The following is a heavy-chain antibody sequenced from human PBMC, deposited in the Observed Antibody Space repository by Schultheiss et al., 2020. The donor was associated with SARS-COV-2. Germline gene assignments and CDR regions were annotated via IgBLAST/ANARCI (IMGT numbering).Heavy chain of an antibody. CDR1: GFPFSTYA. CDR3: AREPPGKLWTEIDY. CDR2: ISYDGSTK. J-gene: IGHJ4*02. D-gene: IGHD3-16*01. V-gene: IGHV3-30*04. Sequence: GGSLRLSCAVSGFPFSTYAMHWVRQAPGRGLEWVAVISYDGSTKYYTDSVKGRFTISRDNSKNTLYLQMNSLRPEDTAVYYCAREPPGKLWTEIDYWGQGTLVTVSS.